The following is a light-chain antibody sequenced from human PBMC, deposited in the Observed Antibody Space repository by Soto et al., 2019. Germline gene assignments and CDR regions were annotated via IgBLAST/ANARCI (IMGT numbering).Light chain of an antibody. Sequence: QPVLTQPPSASGTPGQRVTISCSGSSSNIGSNTVNWYQHLPGTAPKLLLYLNNQRPSGISDRFSGSKSGTSASLAISEIQSGDEADYFCAAWDDTLKGPVFGGGTKLTVL. J-gene: IGLJ2*01. CDR3: AAWDDTLKGPV. CDR1: SSNIGSNT. V-gene: IGLV1-44*01. CDR2: LNN.